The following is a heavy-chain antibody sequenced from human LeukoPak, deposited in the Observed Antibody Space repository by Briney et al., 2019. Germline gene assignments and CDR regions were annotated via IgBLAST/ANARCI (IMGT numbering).Heavy chain of an antibody. CDR3: ARTGGGGRSFDY. CDR2: TYYRSKWYN. Sequence: SHTLSLTCAISGDRVSSNGASWNWIRQSPSRGLQWLGRTYYRSKWYNDYAGSVRSRIPINPDISKKQFFLQLNSVTPEDTAVYYCARTGGGGRSFDYWGQGPLVTVSS. CDR1: GDRVSSNGAS. J-gene: IGHJ4*02. V-gene: IGHV6-1*01. D-gene: IGHD3-16*01.